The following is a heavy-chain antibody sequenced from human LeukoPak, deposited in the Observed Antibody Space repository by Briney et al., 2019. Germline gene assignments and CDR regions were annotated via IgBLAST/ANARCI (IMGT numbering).Heavy chain of an antibody. V-gene: IGHV4-38-2*01. D-gene: IGHD3-10*01. J-gene: IGHJ4*02. Sequence: KPSETLSLTCAVSGYSISSGYYWGWIRQPPGKGLEWIGSIYHSGSTYYNPSLKSRVTISVDTSKNQFSLKLSSVTAADTAVYYCASYGSGSYSGFDYWGQGTLVTVSS. CDR3: ASYGSGSYSGFDY. CDR2: IYHSGST. CDR1: GYSISSGYY.